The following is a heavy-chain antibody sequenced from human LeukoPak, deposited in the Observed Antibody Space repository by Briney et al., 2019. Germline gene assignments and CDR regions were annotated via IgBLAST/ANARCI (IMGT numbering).Heavy chain of an antibody. V-gene: IGHV1-18*01. CDR2: ISAYNGNT. D-gene: IGHD3-3*01. CDR3: ARVAGGGLYYDFWSGYRVVTAIGDFDY. CDR1: RYTFTSYG. Sequence: ASVKVSCKASRYTFTSYGISWVRQAPGQGLEWMGWISAYNGNTNYAQKLQGRVTMTTDTSTSTAYMELRSLRSDDTAVYYCARVAGGGLYYDFWSGYRVVTAIGDFDYWGQGTLVTVSS. J-gene: IGHJ4*02.